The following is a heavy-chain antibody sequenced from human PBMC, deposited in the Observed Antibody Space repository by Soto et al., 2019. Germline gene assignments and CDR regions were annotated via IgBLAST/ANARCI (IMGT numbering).Heavy chain of an antibody. V-gene: IGHV4-61*01. CDR1: GGSVSSGSYY. CDR3: ARAGQLWFGELLPYYYYGMDV. CDR2: IYYSGST. J-gene: IGHJ6*02. D-gene: IGHD3-10*01. Sequence: SETLSLTCTVSGGSVSSGSYYWSWIRQPPGKGLEWIGYIYYSGSTNYNPSLKSRVTISVDTSKNQFSLKLSSVTAADTAVYYCARAGQLWFGELLPYYYYGMDVWGQGTTVTVSS.